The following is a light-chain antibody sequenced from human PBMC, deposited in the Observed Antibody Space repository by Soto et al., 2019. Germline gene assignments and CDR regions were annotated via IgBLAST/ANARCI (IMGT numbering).Light chain of an antibody. J-gene: IGLJ3*02. CDR2: STS. Sequence: QTVVTQEPSLTVSPGGTVTLTCASSTGAVTSGYFPSWFQQKPGQAPRALIYSTSNKQSWTPARFSGSLLGGKATLTLSGVQPEDEAEYYRLLYYGGAWVFGGGTKLTVL. CDR3: LLYYGGAWV. CDR1: TGAVTSGYF. V-gene: IGLV7-43*01.